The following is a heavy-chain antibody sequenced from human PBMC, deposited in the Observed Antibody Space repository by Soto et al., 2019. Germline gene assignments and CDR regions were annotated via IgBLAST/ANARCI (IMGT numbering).Heavy chain of an antibody. J-gene: IGHJ4*02. CDR2: INAGNGNT. CDR3: ARARGYGDHLMFRY. Sequence: ASVKVSCKASGYTFTSYAMHWVRQAPGQRLEWMGWINAGNGNTKYSQKFQGRVTITRDTSASTAYMELSSLRSEDTAVYYCARARGYGDHLMFRYWGQGTLVTVSS. V-gene: IGHV1-3*01. CDR1: GYTFTSYA. D-gene: IGHD4-17*01.